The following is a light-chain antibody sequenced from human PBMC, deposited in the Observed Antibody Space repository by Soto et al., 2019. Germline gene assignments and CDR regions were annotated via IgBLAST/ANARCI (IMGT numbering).Light chain of an antibody. CDR2: GAS. V-gene: IGKV3-20*01. Sequence: EIVLTQSPGTLSLSAGERATLSWGASQSLNARYLAWYQVKPGQAPRLLFYGASSRATGIPDRFSGSGSGTDFTLTISRLEPEDSAVDYCQQYRSLITFGQGTRLEIK. J-gene: IGKJ5*01. CDR3: QQYRSLIT. CDR1: QSLNARY.